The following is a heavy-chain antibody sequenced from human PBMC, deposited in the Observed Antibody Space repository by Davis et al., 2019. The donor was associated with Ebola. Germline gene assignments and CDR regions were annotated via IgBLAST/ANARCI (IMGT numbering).Heavy chain of an antibody. D-gene: IGHD1-7*01. CDR2: NSGYYGET. CDR3: ARDGGTGTFDH. Sequence: ASVKVSCKASGYTFKNYGIGWVRQAPGQGLEWMGWNSGYYGETNYAQKFQDRVTLSMDTSTSTGYMEVRSLTSDDTAVYYCARDGGTGTFDHWGQGSLVTVSS. V-gene: IGHV1-18*01. CDR1: GYTFKNYG. J-gene: IGHJ4*02.